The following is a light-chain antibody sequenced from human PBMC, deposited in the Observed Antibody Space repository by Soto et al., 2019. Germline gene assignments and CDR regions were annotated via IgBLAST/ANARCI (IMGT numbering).Light chain of an antibody. CDR2: GAS. J-gene: IGKJ5*01. V-gene: IGKV3-20*01. Sequence: EIVLTQSPGTLSLSPGERATLSCRASQSVSRSFLAWDQQKPGQAPRLLIYGASSRATGIPDRFTGSGSGTDFTLISSRLEPEDFAVYFCQQYGSSPITFGQGTRLEIK. CDR1: QSVSRSF. CDR3: QQYGSSPIT.